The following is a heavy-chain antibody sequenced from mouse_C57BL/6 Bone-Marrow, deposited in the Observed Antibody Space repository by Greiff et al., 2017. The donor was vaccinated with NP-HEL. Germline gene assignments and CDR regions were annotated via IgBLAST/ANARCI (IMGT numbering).Heavy chain of an antibody. CDR3: ARTPLYYYAMDY. D-gene: IGHD6-1*01. V-gene: IGHV5-4*01. J-gene: IGHJ4*01. CDR1: GFTFSSYA. CDR2: ISDGGSYT. Sequence: DVHLVESGGGLVKPGGSLKLSCAASGFTFSSYAMSWVRQTPEKRLEWVATISDGGSYTYYPDNVKGRFTISRDNAKNNLYLQMSHLKSEDTAMYYCARTPLYYYAMDYWGQGTSVTVSS.